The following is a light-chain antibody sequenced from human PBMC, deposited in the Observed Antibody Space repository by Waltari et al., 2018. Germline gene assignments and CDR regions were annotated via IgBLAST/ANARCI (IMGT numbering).Light chain of an antibody. J-gene: IGKJ2*01. CDR2: WAS. CDR1: QSVFLSSNNKNY. V-gene: IGKV4-1*01. Sequence: VMXQSPDSXAVSLGERATLTCRSSQSVFLSSNNKNYVAWYQHKPGQPPKLLIYWASIREAGVPDRFXGSGSGTQFTLTISSLQAEDVAVYFCLQYFDVPQTFGQGTKLEI. CDR3: LQYFDVPQT.